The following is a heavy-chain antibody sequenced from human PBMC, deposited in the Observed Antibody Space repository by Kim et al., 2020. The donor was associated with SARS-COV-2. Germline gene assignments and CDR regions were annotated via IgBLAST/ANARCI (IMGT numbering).Heavy chain of an antibody. J-gene: IGHJ4*02. CDR1: GFTFSRRA. CDR2: VNNNNNP. Sequence: GGSLRLSCAASGFTFSRRAMSWVRQVPGKGLEWIASVNNNNNPYYADSVKGRFTVSRDITKDTLYLQMSSLRADDTALYYCAKDHPSSVWPTFDSWGQGT. D-gene: IGHD3-22*01. V-gene: IGHV3-23*05. CDR3: AKDHPSSVWPTFDS.